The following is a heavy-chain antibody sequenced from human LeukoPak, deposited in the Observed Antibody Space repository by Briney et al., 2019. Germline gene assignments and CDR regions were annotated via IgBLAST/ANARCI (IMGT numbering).Heavy chain of an antibody. CDR3: ARAGIAAAGTLDY. CDR1: GGTFISYA. D-gene: IGHD6-13*01. J-gene: IGHJ4*02. V-gene: IGHV1-69*13. Sequence: SVKVSCKASGGTFISYAISWVRQAPGQGLEWMGGIIPIFGTANYAQKFQGRVTITADESTSTAYMELSSLRSEDTAVYYCARAGIAAAGTLDYWGQGTLVTVSS. CDR2: IIPIFGTA.